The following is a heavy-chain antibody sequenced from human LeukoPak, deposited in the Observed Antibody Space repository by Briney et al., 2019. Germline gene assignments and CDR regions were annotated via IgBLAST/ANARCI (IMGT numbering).Heavy chain of an antibody. Sequence: PSETLSLTCTVSGYSISSGYYWGWIRPPPGKGLEWIGSIYHSGSTYYNPSLKSRVTISVDTSKNQFSLKLSSVTAADTAVYYCARTYSGSYYGYAFDIWGQGTMVTVSS. J-gene: IGHJ3*02. D-gene: IGHD1-26*01. V-gene: IGHV4-38-2*02. CDR1: GYSISSGYY. CDR2: IYHSGST. CDR3: ARTYSGSYYGYAFDI.